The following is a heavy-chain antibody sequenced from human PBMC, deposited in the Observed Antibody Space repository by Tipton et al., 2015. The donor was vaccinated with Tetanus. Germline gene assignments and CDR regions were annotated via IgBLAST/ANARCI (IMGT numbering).Heavy chain of an antibody. Sequence: QLVQSGAEVKKPGASVKVSCKASGYAFTGYYIYWVRQAPGQGLEWMGWIDPNRGGTVYAQKFQGRVTMTRDTSISTAYIGLRSLRSDDTAVYYCARDRGDYIYYGMDVWGPGTTVTVS. D-gene: IGHD3-22*01. CDR1: GYAFTGYY. CDR2: IDPNRGGT. J-gene: IGHJ6*02. CDR3: ARDRGDYIYYGMDV. V-gene: IGHV1-2*02.